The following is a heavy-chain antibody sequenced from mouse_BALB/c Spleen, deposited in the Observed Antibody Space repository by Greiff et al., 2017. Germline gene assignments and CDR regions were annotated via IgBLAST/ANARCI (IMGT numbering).Heavy chain of an antibody. CDR2: IRNKANGYTT. Sequence: EVKVVESGGGLVQPGGSLRLSCATSGFTFTDYYMSWVRQPPGKALEWLGFIRNKANGYTTEYSASVKGRFTISRDNSQSILYLQMNTLRAEDSATYYCARDIGLLYYAMDYWGQGTSVTVSS. CDR1: GFTFTDYY. CDR3: ARDIGLLYYAMDY. J-gene: IGHJ4*01. V-gene: IGHV7-3*02.